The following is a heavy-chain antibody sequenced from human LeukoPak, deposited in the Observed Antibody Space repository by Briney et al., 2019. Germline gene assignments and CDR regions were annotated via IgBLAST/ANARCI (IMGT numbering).Heavy chain of an antibody. J-gene: IGHJ6*02. Sequence: SETLSLTCSVSGGSVSSGSYYWSWIRQPPGKGLEWIGYIYYSGSTNYNPSLKSRVAISIDTSKSQFSLKVTSVIAANTATYYCARDSRYSYGSGGMDVWGQGTTVTVSS. D-gene: IGHD3-10*01. CDR2: IYYSGST. V-gene: IGHV4-61*01. CDR1: GGSVSSGSYY. CDR3: ARDSRYSYGSGGMDV.